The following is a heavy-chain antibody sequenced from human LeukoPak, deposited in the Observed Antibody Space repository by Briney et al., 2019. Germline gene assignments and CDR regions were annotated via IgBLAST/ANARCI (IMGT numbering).Heavy chain of an antibody. CDR2: IFHTGTA. V-gene: IGHV4-31*03. CDR3: AREVNVPVTSDGFDI. D-gene: IGHD2-21*02. CDR1: GGSISSDF. Sequence: SQTLSLTCTVSGGSISSDFWSWLHQRPGKGLEWIGYIFHTGTAYYNPSLKSRVIISLDTSKSQFSLNLNSVTAADTAMYYCAREVNVPVTSDGFDIWGQGTLVTVSS. J-gene: IGHJ3*02.